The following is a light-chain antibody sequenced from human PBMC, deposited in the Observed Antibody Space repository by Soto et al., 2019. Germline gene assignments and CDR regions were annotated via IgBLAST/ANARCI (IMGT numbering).Light chain of an antibody. CDR1: SSDIGASNF. V-gene: IGLV2-14*01. J-gene: IGLJ1*01. CDR2: EAT. Sequence: QSVLTQPPSVSGSPGQSITVSCTGTSSDIGASNFVSWYQHLPGRAPKVIIFEATNRPSGVSDRFSGSKAGITASLTISGLQADDEAEYSCISYKTDDTFVFGTGTKLTVL. CDR3: ISYKTDDTFV.